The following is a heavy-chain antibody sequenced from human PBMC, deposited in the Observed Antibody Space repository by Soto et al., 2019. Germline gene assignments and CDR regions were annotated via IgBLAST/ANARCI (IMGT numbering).Heavy chain of an antibody. Sequence: SETLSLTCTVSGGSISSSSYYWGWIRQPPGKGLELIGSIYYSGSTYYNPSLKSRVTISVDTSKNQFSLKLSSVTAADTAVYYCARQRGYYDFWSGYYSYYYGLXVWGPGLPVTVXS. CDR1: GGSISSSSYY. D-gene: IGHD3-3*01. CDR2: IYYSGST. J-gene: IGHJ6*02. CDR3: ARQRGYYDFWSGYYSYYYGLXV. V-gene: IGHV4-39*01.